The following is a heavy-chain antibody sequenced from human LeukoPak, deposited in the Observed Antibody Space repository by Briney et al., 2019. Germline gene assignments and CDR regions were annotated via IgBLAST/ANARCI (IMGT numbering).Heavy chain of an antibody. D-gene: IGHD4-17*01. J-gene: IGHJ6*02. CDR2: ISWNSGSI. Sequence: GRSLRLSCAASGFTFDDYAMHWVRQAPGKGLEWVSGISWNSGSIGYADSVKGRFTISRDNAKNSLYLQMNSLRAEDTALYYCAKLPMTTVTTDGVDVWGQGTTVTVSS. V-gene: IGHV3-9*01. CDR3: AKLPMTTVTTDGVDV. CDR1: GFTFDDYA.